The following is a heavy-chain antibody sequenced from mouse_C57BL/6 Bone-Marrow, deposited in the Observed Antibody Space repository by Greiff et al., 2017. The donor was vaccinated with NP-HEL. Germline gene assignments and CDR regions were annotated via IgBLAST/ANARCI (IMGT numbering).Heavy chain of an antibody. CDR3: AKTGTLFAY. J-gene: IGHJ3*01. Sequence: EVQLQESGPVLVKPGASVKMSCKASGYTFTDYYMNWVKQSHGKSLEWIGVINPYNGGTSYNQKFKGKATLTVDKSSSTAYMELNSLTSEDSAVYYCAKTGTLFAYWGQGTLVTVSA. CDR1: GYTFTDYY. CDR2: INPYNGGT. V-gene: IGHV1-19*01. D-gene: IGHD4-1*01.